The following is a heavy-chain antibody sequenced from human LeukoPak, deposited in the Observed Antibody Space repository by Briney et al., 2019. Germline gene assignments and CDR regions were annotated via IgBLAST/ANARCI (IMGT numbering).Heavy chain of an antibody. CDR2: ISYSGST. J-gene: IGHJ4*02. D-gene: IGHD2-8*01. Sequence: KPSETLSLTCTVSGGSISSSIYYWGWIRQPPGKGLEWIGGISYSGSTNYNPSLKSRLTISVDTSKNQFSLKLSSVTAADTAMYYCAGAPNPSYFDYWGQGPLVTVSS. CDR3: AGAPNPSYFDY. CDR1: GGSISSSIYY. V-gene: IGHV4-39*01.